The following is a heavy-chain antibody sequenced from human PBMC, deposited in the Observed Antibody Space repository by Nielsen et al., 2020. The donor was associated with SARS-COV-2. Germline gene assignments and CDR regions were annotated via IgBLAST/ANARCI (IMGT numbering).Heavy chain of an antibody. J-gene: IGHJ4*02. Sequence: GGSLRLSCAASGFTFSSYWMSWVRQAPGKGLEWVANIKQDGSEKYYVDSVKGRFTISRDNAKNSLYLQMNSLRAEDTAVYYCARAFLEYYDFWSGYYREEEIFDYWGQGTLVTVSS. CDR2: IKQDGSEK. CDR3: ARAFLEYYDFWSGYYREEEIFDY. D-gene: IGHD3-3*01. V-gene: IGHV3-7*03. CDR1: GFTFSSYW.